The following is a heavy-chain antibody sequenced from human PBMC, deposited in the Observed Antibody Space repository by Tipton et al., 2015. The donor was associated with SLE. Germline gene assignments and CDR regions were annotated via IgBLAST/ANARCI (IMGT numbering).Heavy chain of an antibody. CDR3: ARLWGSYSGMDV. J-gene: IGHJ6*02. CDR2: IYYSGST. V-gene: IGHV4-61*01. D-gene: IGHD3-16*01. Sequence: TLSLTCTVSGGSVSSGSYYWSWIRQPPGKGLEWIGYIYYSGSTNYNPSLKSRVTISVDTSKNQFSLKLSSVTAADTAVYYCARLWGSYSGMDVWGQGTTVTVSS. CDR1: GGSVSSGSYY.